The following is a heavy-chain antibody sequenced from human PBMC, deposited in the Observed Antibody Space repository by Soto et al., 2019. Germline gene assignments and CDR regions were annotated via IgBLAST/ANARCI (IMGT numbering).Heavy chain of an antibody. D-gene: IGHD2-2*01. CDR2: ISYDVSNK. V-gene: IGHV3-30*18. CDR1: RFTFSSDG. CDR3: AKSDIVVATAAVYYYYGMDV. Sequence: PXECLRLSSAASRFTFSSDGMHGIRQAPGKGLEWVAVISYDVSNKYYADPVHGRFTISRDNSKNTLYLQMNILRDVDTAVYSGAKSDIVVATAAVYYYYGMDVWGQGTTVTVSS. J-gene: IGHJ6*02.